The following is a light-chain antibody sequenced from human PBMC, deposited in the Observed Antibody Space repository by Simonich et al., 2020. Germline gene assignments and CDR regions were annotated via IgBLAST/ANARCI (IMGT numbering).Light chain of an antibody. Sequence: DIVMTQSPDSLAVSLGERATINCKSSQSVLYSTNNKNYFAWYQQKPGQPPKLLIYWASTRESGVPDLFSGSGSGTDFTLPISSLQAEDVAVYYCQQYYSTPTFGQGTKVEIK. CDR2: WAS. CDR3: QQYYSTPT. CDR1: QSVLYSTNNKNY. J-gene: IGKJ1*01. V-gene: IGKV4-1*01.